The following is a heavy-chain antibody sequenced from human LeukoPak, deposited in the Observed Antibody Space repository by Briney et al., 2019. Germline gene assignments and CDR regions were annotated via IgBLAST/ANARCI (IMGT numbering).Heavy chain of an antibody. Sequence: TPSETLSLTCTVSGGSISSYYWNWIRQPPGKGLEWIGYIYYSGSTNYNPSLKSRVTISVDTSKNQFSLKLSSVTAADTAVYYCAKTDGSGAFNWFDPWGQGTLVTVSS. J-gene: IGHJ5*02. V-gene: IGHV4-59*12. D-gene: IGHD3-10*01. CDR3: AKTDGSGAFNWFDP. CDR2: IYYSGST. CDR1: GGSISSYY.